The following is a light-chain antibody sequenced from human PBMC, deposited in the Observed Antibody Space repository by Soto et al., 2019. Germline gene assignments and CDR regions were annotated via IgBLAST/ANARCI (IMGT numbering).Light chain of an antibody. V-gene: IGLV2-14*01. J-gene: IGLJ2*01. CDR2: DVS. CDR3: SSYTRSSTPV. Sequence: QSALTQPASVSGSPGQSITISCTGTSSDVGGYNYVSWYQQHPGKAPKLMIYDVSNRPSGVSNRFSGAKSGNTASLTISGLQDEYEGDYYCSSYTRSSTPVFGGGTKVTVL. CDR1: SSDVGGYNY.